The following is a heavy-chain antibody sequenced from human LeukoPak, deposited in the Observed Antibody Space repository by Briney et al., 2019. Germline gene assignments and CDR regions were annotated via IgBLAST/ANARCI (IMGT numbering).Heavy chain of an antibody. CDR3: ARDPALGYTSGWYNWFDP. V-gene: IGHV1-18*01. CDR2: ISAHNGNT. J-gene: IGHJ5*02. CDR1: GYTFTSYG. D-gene: IGHD6-19*01. Sequence: GASVKVSCKASGYTFTSYGISWVRQAPGQGLEWMGWISAHNGNTNYAQKLQGRVTMTTDTSTSTAYMELRSLRSDDTAVYYCARDPALGYTSGWYNWFDPWGQGTLVTVSS.